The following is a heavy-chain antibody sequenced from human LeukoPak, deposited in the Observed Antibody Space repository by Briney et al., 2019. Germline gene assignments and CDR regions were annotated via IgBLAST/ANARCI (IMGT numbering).Heavy chain of an antibody. D-gene: IGHD1-26*01. V-gene: IGHV3-30-3*01. Sequence: PGGSLRLSCAASGFTFSSYAMHWVRQAPGKGLEWVAVISYDGSNKYYADSVKGRFTISRDNSKNTLYLQMNSLRAEDTAVYYCASPLMGGPGFRSDYWGQGTLVTVSS. J-gene: IGHJ4*02. CDR3: ASPLMGGPGFRSDY. CDR2: ISYDGSNK. CDR1: GFTFSSYA.